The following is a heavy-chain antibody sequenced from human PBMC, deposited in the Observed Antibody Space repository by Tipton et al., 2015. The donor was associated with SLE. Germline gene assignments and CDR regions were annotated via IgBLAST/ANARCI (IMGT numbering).Heavy chain of an antibody. J-gene: IGHJ5*02. CDR3: ARAFESSSWFNWFDP. D-gene: IGHD6-13*01. V-gene: IGHV3-11*04. CDR1: GFTFRDYY. Sequence: SLRLSCAASGFTFRDYYMSWIRQAPGKGLEWVSYISSSGSTIYYADSVKGRFTISRDNAKNSLYLQMNSLRAEDTAVYYCARAFESSSWFNWFDPWGQGTLVTVSS. CDR2: ISSSGSTI.